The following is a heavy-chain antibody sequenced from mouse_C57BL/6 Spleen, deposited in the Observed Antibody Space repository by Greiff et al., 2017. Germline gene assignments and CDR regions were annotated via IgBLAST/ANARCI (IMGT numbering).Heavy chain of an antibody. V-gene: IGHV1-80*01. CDR3: ARGLYGSGAYYYAMDY. CDR2: IYPGDGDT. J-gene: IGHJ4*01. CDR1: GYAFSSYW. D-gene: IGHD1-1*01. Sequence: QVQLKESGAELVKPGASVKISCKASGYAFSSYWMNWVKQRPGKGLEWIGQIYPGDGDTNYNGKFKGKATLTADKSSSTAYMQLSSLTSEDSAVYFCARGLYGSGAYYYAMDYWGQGTSVTVSS.